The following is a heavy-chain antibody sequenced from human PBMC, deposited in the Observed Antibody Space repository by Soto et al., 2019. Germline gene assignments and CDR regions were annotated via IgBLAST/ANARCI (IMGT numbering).Heavy chain of an antibody. CDR2: IKQDGSEK. D-gene: IGHD2-21*01. V-gene: IGHV3-7*01. CDR1: GFTFSSYW. J-gene: IGHJ4*02. Sequence: EVQLVESGGGLVQPGGSLRLSCAASGFTFSSYWMSWVRQAPGKGLEWVANIKQDGSEKYYVDSVKGRFTISRDNAKNSLYLTMNSLRAEDTAVYYCARDHWALWGPRAPDFDYWGQGTLVTVSS. CDR3: ARDHWALWGPRAPDFDY.